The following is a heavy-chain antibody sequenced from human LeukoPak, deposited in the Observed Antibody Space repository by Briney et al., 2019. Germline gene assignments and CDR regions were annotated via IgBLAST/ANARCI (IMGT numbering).Heavy chain of an antibody. Sequence: PGGSLRLSCAASGFTFDDYAMHWVRQAPGKGLEWVSGISWNSGSIGYADSVKGRFTISRDNAKNSLYLQMNSLRAEDMALYYCAKADYSSGWYYFDCWGQGTLVTVSS. CDR3: AKADYSSGWYYFDC. D-gene: IGHD6-19*01. CDR2: ISWNSGSI. CDR1: GFTFDDYA. J-gene: IGHJ4*02. V-gene: IGHV3-9*03.